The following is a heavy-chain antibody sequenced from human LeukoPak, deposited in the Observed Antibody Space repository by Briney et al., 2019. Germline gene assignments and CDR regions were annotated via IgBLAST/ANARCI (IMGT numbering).Heavy chain of an antibody. CDR1: GFTFSSYG. D-gene: IGHD3-22*01. J-gene: IGHJ4*02. CDR3: AKRGSYYDSSGYYVF. V-gene: IGHV3-30*18. Sequence: GGSLRLSCAASGFTFSSYGMHWVRQAPGKGLEWVAVISYDGSNKYYADSVKGRFTTSRDNSKNTLYLQMNSLRAEDTAVYYCAKRGSYYDSSGYYVFWGQGTLVTVSS. CDR2: ISYDGSNK.